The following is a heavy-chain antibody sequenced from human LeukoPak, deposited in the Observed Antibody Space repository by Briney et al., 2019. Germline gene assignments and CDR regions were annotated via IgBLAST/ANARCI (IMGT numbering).Heavy chain of an antibody. J-gene: IGHJ4*02. CDR2: ISNSGANT. CDR3: AQDGTWIQLWLPN. CDR1: GFTFSSYA. Sequence: GGSLRLSCVVSGFTFSSYATSWVRQAPGKGLEWVSGISNSGANTYYADSVKGRFTISRDNSKNTLFLQMNGLRAEDTAVYYCAQDGTWIQLWLPNWGQGALVTVSS. D-gene: IGHD5-18*01. V-gene: IGHV3-23*01.